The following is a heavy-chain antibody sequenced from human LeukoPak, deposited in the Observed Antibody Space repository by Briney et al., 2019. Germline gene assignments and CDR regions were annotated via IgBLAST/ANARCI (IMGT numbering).Heavy chain of an antibody. D-gene: IGHD3-22*01. CDR2: IYHSGST. Sequence: SQTLSLTCTVSGGSISSGGYYWSWIRQPPGKGLEWIGYIYHSGSTYYNPSLKSRVTISVDRSKSQFSLKLSSVTAADTAVYYCARSIMRYDSSGYYDYWGQGTLVTVSS. CDR1: GGSISSGGYY. J-gene: IGHJ4*02. V-gene: IGHV4-30-2*01. CDR3: ARSIMRYDSSGYYDY.